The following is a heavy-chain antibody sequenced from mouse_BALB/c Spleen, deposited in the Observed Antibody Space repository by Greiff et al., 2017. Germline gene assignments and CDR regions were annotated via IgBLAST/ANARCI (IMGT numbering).Heavy chain of an antibody. CDR1: GFTFSDYY. CDR2: ISDGGSYT. CDR3: AREGDGNYAMDY. J-gene: IGHJ4*01. V-gene: IGHV5-4*02. Sequence: DGKLVESGGGLVKPGGSLKLSCAASGFTFSDYYMYWVRQTPEKRLEWVATISDGGSYTYYPDSVKGRFTISRDNAKNNLYLQMSSLKSEDTAMYYCAREGDGNYAMDYWGQGTSVTVSS. D-gene: IGHD2-1*01.